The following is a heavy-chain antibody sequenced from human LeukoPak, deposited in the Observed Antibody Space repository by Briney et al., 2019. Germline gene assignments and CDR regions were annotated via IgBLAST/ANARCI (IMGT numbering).Heavy chain of an antibody. Sequence: PGGSLRLSCTGSQLIFSKYGLNWVRQSPGMGLEWISSITRSGSNIDYADSVRGRFTISRDNAKNSLFLHTNSLRVEDTAVYYCARLTIYDDTDYWGQGTLVTVSS. CDR2: ITRSGSNI. V-gene: IGHV3-48*03. CDR1: QLIFSKYG. D-gene: IGHD3-3*01. CDR3: ARLTIYDDTDY. J-gene: IGHJ4*02.